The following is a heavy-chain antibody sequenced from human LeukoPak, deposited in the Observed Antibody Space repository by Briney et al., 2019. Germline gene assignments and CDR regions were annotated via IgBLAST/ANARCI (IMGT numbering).Heavy chain of an antibody. Sequence: ASVKVSCKASGYTFTDYYIHWVRQAPGQGLEWMGYISPKSGGTKYAQNFQGRFTMTSDTSVNTAYMELSRLRSDDTALYYCARIEGSAITFWGQGTLATVSS. J-gene: IGHJ4*02. D-gene: IGHD3-16*01. CDR2: ISPKSGGT. CDR3: ARIEGSAITF. V-gene: IGHV1-2*02. CDR1: GYTFTDYY.